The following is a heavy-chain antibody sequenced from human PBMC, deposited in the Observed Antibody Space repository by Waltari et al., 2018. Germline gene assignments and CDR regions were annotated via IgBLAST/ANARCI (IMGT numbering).Heavy chain of an antibody. Sequence: QVQLVQSGAEVKKPGSSVKVSCKASGGTFSSYVISWVRQAPGQGLEWIGGIIPIFGTASYVQKFQGRVTITADESTSTAYMELSSLRSEDTAVYYCASSVATIDYYYYGMDVWGQGTTVTVSS. CDR1: GGTFSSYV. D-gene: IGHD5-12*01. V-gene: IGHV1-69*01. CDR3: ASSVATIDYYYYGMDV. CDR2: IIPIFGTA. J-gene: IGHJ6*02.